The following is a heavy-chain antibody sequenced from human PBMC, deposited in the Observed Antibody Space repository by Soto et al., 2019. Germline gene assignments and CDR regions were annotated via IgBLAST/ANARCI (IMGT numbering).Heavy chain of an antibody. Sequence: GGSLRLSCETSGFTFSNYAMSWVRQAPGKGLEWVSLVSATAGTTYYTDSVKGRFTISRDNSRNTVYLQMNSLGADDTAVYYCAKDRLAGGFDYWGQGTLVTVSS. D-gene: IGHD3-16*01. J-gene: IGHJ4*02. CDR3: AKDRLAGGFDY. V-gene: IGHV3-23*01. CDR2: VSATAGTT. CDR1: GFTFSNYA.